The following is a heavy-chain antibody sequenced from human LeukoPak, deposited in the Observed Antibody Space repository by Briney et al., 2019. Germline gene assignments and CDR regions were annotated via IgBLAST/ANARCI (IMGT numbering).Heavy chain of an antibody. J-gene: IGHJ5*02. D-gene: IGHD3-10*01. CDR2: IYYSGST. CDR3: ARDYYGSGSYEDPIWFDP. Sequence: SETLSLTCTVSGGSISSHYWSWIRQPPGKGLEWIGYIYYSGSTNYNPSLKSRVTISVDTSKNQFSLKLSSVTAADTAVYYCARDYYGSGSYEDPIWFDPWGQGTLVTVSS. CDR1: GGSISSHY. V-gene: IGHV4-59*11.